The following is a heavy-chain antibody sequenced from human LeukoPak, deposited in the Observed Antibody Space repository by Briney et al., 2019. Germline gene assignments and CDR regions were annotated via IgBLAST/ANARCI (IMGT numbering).Heavy chain of an antibody. V-gene: IGHV1-3*01. J-gene: IGHJ4*02. D-gene: IGHD6-13*01. Sequence: RASVKVSCKASGYTFTSYAMHWVRQAPGQRLEWMGWINAGNGNTKYSQKFQGRVTITRDTSASTAYMELSSLRSEDTAVYYCARDHARYSSSWYYFDYWGQGTLVTVSS. CDR2: INAGNGNT. CDR1: GYTFTSYA. CDR3: ARDHARYSSSWYYFDY.